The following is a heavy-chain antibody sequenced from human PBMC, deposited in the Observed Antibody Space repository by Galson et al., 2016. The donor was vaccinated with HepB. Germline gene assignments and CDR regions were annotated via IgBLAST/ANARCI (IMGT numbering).Heavy chain of an antibody. Sequence: TLSLTCTVSGGSISSGDYFWNWIRHHPGKGLEWIGYISYSGRTYYNPSLRSRLTISVDTSKNQFSLNLSSVTAADTAVYYCARALPSLLNWFDPWGQGTLVTVSS. CDR1: GGSISSGDYF. CDR2: ISYSGRT. CDR3: ARALPSLLNWFDP. J-gene: IGHJ5*02. V-gene: IGHV4-31*03. D-gene: IGHD2-2*01.